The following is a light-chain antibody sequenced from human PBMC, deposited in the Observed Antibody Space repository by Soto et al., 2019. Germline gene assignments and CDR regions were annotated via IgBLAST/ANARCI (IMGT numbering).Light chain of an antibody. CDR2: WAS. CDR1: QSVLYSSDNKNY. V-gene: IGKV4-1*01. J-gene: IGKJ2*01. CDR3: QQYYNTPYT. Sequence: DIVMTQTPDSLAVSLGERATINCKSSQSVLYSSDNKNYLAWYQQKPGQPPNLLIYWASTRESGVPDRFSGSGSGTDFTPTISSLQAEDVAVYYCQQYYNTPYTFGQGTKLEIK.